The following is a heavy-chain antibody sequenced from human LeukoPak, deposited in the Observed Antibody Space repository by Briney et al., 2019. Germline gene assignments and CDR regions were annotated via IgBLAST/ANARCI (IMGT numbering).Heavy chain of an antibody. D-gene: IGHD3-10*02. Sequence: SETLSLTCTVSGGSISSYYWSWIRQPPGKGLEWIGCIYYSGSTNYNPSLRSRVTISVDTSKNQFSLKLSSVTAADTAVYYWASSRFGGDYFDYWGQGTLVTVSS. CDR1: GGSISSYY. CDR3: ASSRFGGDYFDY. CDR2: IYYSGST. V-gene: IGHV4-59*01. J-gene: IGHJ4*02.